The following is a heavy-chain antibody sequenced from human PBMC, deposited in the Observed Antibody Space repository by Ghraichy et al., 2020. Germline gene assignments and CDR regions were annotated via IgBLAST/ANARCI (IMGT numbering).Heavy chain of an antibody. V-gene: IGHV3-7*01. Sequence: SCATSGITFNVVWMSWVRQAPGKGLEWVANLKQDDGDSNYVDSVKGRFTISWDNAENSVSLQMNSLRAEDTGVYYCANGRGWYQDSWGQGTLVTVS. CDR3: ANGRGWYQDS. CDR1: GITFNVVW. D-gene: IGHD6-19*01. J-gene: IGHJ5*01. CDR2: LKQDDGDS.